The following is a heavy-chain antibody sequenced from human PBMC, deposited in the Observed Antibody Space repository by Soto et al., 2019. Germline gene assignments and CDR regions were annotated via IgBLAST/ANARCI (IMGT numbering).Heavy chain of an antibody. D-gene: IGHD2-2*01. CDR1: GFTFSTYW. CDR3: ARATGSNHPFDY. V-gene: IGHV3-74*01. J-gene: IGHJ4*02. CDR2: ISTVGSST. Sequence: EVQLVESGGGLVQPGGSLRLSCAATGFTFSTYWMHWVRQGPGKGLVWVSRISTVGSSTTYADSVKGRFTISRDNAKNTLYLQMNSLRAEDTAVYYCARATGSNHPFDYWGQGSLVTVSS.